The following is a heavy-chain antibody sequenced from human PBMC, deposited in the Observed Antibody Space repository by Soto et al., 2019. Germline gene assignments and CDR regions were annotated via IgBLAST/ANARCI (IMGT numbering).Heavy chain of an antibody. CDR2: IVPLFRTT. CDR1: GGTFSSYA. Sequence: QVQLVQSGAEAKKPGSSVKVSCKTSGGTFSSYAISWVRQAPGQGLEWMGGIVPLFRTTNYAQKFQGRVTIQADTSTYKVYMELSGLRSGDTAVYYCARGGYSSTWSNLLDRSGLDVWGQGTTVTVSS. D-gene: IGHD6-13*01. J-gene: IGHJ6*02. V-gene: IGHV1-69*06. CDR3: ARGGYSSTWSNLLDRSGLDV.